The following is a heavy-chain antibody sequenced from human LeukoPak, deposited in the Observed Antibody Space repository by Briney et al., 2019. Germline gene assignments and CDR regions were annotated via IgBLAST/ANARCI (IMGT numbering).Heavy chain of an antibody. CDR2: IYYSGST. V-gene: IGHV4-39*07. CDR3: AWVGANFFDY. CDR1: GGSISSSSYY. J-gene: IGHJ4*02. D-gene: IGHD1-26*01. Sequence: SETLSLTCTVSGGSISSSSYYWGWIRQPPGKGLEWIGTIYYSGSTYYNPSLKSRVTISVDTSKNQFSLKLSSVTAADTAVYYCAWVGANFFDYWGQGTLVTVSS.